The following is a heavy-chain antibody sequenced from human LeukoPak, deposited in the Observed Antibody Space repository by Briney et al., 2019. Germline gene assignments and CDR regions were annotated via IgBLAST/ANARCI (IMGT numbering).Heavy chain of an antibody. CDR1: GFTFSSYG. V-gene: IGHV3-30*18. J-gene: IGHJ6*02. CDR2: ISYDGSNK. Sequence: PGGSLRLSCAASGFTFSSYGMHWVRQAPGKGLEWVAVISYDGSNKYYADSVKGRFTISRDNSKNTLYLQMNSLRAEDTAVHYCAKGPDIVVVHYGMDVWGQGTTVTVSS. D-gene: IGHD2-2*01. CDR3: AKGPDIVVVHYGMDV.